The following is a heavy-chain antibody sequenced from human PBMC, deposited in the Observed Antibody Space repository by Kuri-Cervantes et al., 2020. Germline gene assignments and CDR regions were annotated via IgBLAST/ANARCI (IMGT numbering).Heavy chain of an antibody. D-gene: IGHD1-26*01. CDR2: IKSKADGGTT. CDR1: GFTFSSYA. V-gene: IGHV3-15*01. CDR3: TASDQWDFDY. J-gene: IGHJ4*02. Sequence: GESLKISCAASGFTFSSYAMNWVRQAPGKGLEWVGRIKSKADGGTTDYAAPVKGRFTISRDDSKNTQYLQMNSLKIDDTAVYYCTASDQWDFDYWGQGALVTVSS.